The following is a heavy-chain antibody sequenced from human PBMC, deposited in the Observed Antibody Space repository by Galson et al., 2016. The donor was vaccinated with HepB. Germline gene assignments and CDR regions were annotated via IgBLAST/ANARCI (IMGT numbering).Heavy chain of an antibody. V-gene: IGHV3-64*04. CDR1: GFSFSSYA. D-gene: IGHD4-17*01. CDR2: ITNNGDTT. J-gene: IGHJ4*02. CDR3: VQDGYGDYYGTVFEY. Sequence: SLRLSCAASGFSFSSYAMDWVRQAPGKGLEFVSGITNNGDTTGYADSVKGRFTISRDNSKNTLHLQMNSLTVEDTALYYCVQDGYGDYYGTVFEYWGQGTLVTVSS.